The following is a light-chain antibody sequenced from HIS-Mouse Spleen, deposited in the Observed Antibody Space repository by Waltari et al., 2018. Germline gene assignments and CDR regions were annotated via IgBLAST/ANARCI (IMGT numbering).Light chain of an antibody. CDR3: QQRSNWPPLT. V-gene: IGKV3-11*01. CDR2: DAS. Sequence: EIVLTQSPATLSWSPGERATLPCRASQSVSSYLAWYQQKPGQAPRLLIYDASNRATGIPARFSGSGSGTDFTLTISSLEPEDFAVYYCQQRSNWPPLTFGGGTKVEIK. J-gene: IGKJ4*01. CDR1: QSVSSY.